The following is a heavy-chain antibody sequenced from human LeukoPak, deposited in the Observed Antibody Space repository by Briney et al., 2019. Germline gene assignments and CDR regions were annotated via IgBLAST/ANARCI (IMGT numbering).Heavy chain of an antibody. Sequence: GGSLRLSRAASGFTFSSYEMNWVRQAPGKGLEWVSYISSSGSTIYYADSVKGRFTISRDNAKNSLYLQMNSLRAEDTAVYYCARHCGFGSGSYPPYYYYYMDVWGKGTTVTISS. D-gene: IGHD3-10*01. CDR2: ISSSGSTI. CDR1: GFTFSSYE. V-gene: IGHV3-48*03. CDR3: ARHCGFGSGSYPPYYYYYMDV. J-gene: IGHJ6*03.